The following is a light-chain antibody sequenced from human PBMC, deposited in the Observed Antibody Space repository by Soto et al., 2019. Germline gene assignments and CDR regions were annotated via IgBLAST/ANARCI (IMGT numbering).Light chain of an antibody. V-gene: IGKV4-1*01. J-gene: IGKJ4*01. CDR3: QQYYSTPRALT. CDR1: QSVLYSSNNKNY. Sequence: DIVMTQSPDSLAVSLGERATINCKSSQSVLYSSNNKNYLAWYQQKPGQPPKLLIYWASTRESGVPDRFSGSGSGTDYPLTISILQAEDVAVYYCQQYYSTPRALTFGGGTKVEIK. CDR2: WAS.